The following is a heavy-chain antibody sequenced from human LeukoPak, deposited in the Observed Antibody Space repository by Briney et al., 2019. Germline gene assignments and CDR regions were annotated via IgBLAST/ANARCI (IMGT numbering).Heavy chain of an antibody. D-gene: IGHD7-27*01. CDR2: IYYSGST. V-gene: IGHV4-39*07. CDR3: ARDANWEFDY. CDR1: GGSISSSSYY. J-gene: IGHJ4*02. Sequence: PSETLSLTCTVSGGSISSSSYYWGWIRQPPGKGLEWIGSIYYSGSTYYNPSLKSRVTISVDTSKNQFSLKLSSVTAADTAVYYCARDANWEFDYWGQGTLVTVSS.